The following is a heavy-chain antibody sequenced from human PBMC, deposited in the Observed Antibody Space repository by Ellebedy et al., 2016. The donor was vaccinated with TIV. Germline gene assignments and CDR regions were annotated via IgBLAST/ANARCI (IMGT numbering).Heavy chain of an antibody. CDR3: AKAIVVVPAAIDY. CDR2: ISGSGGST. V-gene: IGHV3-23*01. J-gene: IGHJ4*02. D-gene: IGHD2-2*01. CDR1: GFTFSSYA. Sequence: GGSLRLXXAASGFTFSSYAMSWVRQAPGKGLEWVSAISGSGGSTYYADSVKGRFTISRDNSKNTLYLQMNSLRAEDTAVYYCAKAIVVVPAAIDYWGQGTLVTVSS.